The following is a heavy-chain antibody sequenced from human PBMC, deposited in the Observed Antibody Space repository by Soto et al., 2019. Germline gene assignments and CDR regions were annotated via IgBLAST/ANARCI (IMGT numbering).Heavy chain of an antibody. V-gene: IGHV4-4*02. CDR3: ARKAWVRFDY. Sequence: SEILSLTCAVSGDSISSSVWWTWVRQAPGKGLEWIGEVFHTGDTNYNPSLRSRVTMSVDKSTNEFSLKVTSVTAADTAIYYCARKAWVRFDYWGQGALVTVSS. CDR2: VFHTGDT. J-gene: IGHJ4*02. D-gene: IGHD7-27*01. CDR1: GDSISSSVW.